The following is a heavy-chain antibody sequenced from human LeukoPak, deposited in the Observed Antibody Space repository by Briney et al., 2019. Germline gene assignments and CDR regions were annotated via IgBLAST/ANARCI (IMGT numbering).Heavy chain of an antibody. CDR3: ARVRRIVGATTFDY. CDR2: INHSGST. CDR1: GFTFSDYY. Sequence: GSLRLSCAASGFTFSDYYWSWIRQPPGKGLEWIGEINHSGSTNYNPSLKSRVTISVDTSKNQFSLKLSSVTAADTAVYYCARVRRIVGATTFDYWGQGTLVTVSS. J-gene: IGHJ4*02. V-gene: IGHV4-34*01. D-gene: IGHD1-26*01.